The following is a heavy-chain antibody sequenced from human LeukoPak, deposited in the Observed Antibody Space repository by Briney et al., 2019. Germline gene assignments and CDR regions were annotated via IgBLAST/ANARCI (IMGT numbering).Heavy chain of an antibody. J-gene: IGHJ4*02. CDR2: IYYSGST. V-gene: IGHV4-39*07. Sequence: SETLSLTCTVSGGSISSSSYYWGWIRQPPGKGLEWIGSIYYSGSTYYNPSLKSRVTISVDTSKNQFSLKLSSVTAADTAVYYCARATLTYDSSGYYYYFDYWGQGTLVTVSS. CDR3: ARATLTYDSSGYYYYFDY. CDR1: GGSISSSSYY. D-gene: IGHD3-22*01.